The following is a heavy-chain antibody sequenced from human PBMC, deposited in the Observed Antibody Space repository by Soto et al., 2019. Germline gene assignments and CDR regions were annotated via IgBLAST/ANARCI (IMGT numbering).Heavy chain of an antibody. CDR2: ISTSGATT. V-gene: IGHV3-23*01. J-gene: IGHJ4*02. CDR3: AKDPMVRDCSGGTCYFDY. CDR1: GFTFSSFA. D-gene: IGHD2-15*01. Sequence: VQLLESGGGLVQPGGSLRLSCAASGFTFSSFAMSWVRQAPGKGLEWVSAISTSGATTYYADSVKGRFTISRDNSKNTLYLRMNTLTADDTAVYYCAKDPMVRDCSGGTCYFDYWGQGTLVTVSS.